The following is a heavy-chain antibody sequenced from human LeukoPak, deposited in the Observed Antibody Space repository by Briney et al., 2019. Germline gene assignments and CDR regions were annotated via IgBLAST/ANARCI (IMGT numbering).Heavy chain of an antibody. Sequence: GGSLSLACAAAGFTLGPNGMGWVSPRQGNGREWVALINADGGRTFYADSVEGRLTISRDNTKDSLYLQMNSLTTDDTALYYCGTWAFYHSLDVCGQGTSVTVSS. CDR1: GFTLGPNG. D-gene: IGHD2/OR15-2a*01. CDR2: INADGGRT. V-gene: IGHV3-43*02. J-gene: IGHJ6*02. CDR3: GTWAFYHSLDV.